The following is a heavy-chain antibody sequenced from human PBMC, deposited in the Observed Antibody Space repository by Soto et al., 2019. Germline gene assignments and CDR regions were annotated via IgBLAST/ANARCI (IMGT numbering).Heavy chain of an antibody. CDR3: ARDCEDSTAYNNYYYFGMDV. Sequence: GGSLRLSCAASGFTFSRYAMYWVRQAPGKGLEWVAVISYDGSNKYYADSVKGRVTISRDNSKNTVYLQMNSLGAEDTALYYSARDCEDSTAYNNYYYFGMDVWGQGTTVTVS. D-gene: IGHD3-22*01. J-gene: IGHJ6*02. CDR1: GFTFSRYA. V-gene: IGHV3-30-3*01. CDR2: ISYDGSNK.